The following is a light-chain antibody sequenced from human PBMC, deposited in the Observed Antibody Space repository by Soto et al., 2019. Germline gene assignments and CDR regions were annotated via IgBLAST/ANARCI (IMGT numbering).Light chain of an antibody. J-gene: IGKJ1*01. CDR2: RAS. CDR1: QSVTTD. Sequence: EILMTQSPATLSVSPGESATLSCRASQSVTTDLAWYQQKPGQAPRLLIYRASARAAGIPARFSGSGSGTEFTLTISSLESEDFAVYFCQHYDSWPWRFGQGTNLVI. V-gene: IGKV3-15*01. CDR3: QHYDSWPWR.